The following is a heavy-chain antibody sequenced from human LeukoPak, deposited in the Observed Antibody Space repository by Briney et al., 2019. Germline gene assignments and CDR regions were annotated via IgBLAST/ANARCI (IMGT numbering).Heavy chain of an antibody. CDR3: ARGPSGSSGYYENPDDY. CDR2: SNAGNGNT. CDR1: GYTFTSYA. V-gene: IGHV1-3*02. D-gene: IGHD3-22*01. Sequence: ASVKVSCKASGYTFTSYAMHWVRQAPGQRLEWMGWSNAGNGNTKYSQEFQGRVTITRDTSASTAYMELSSLRSEDTAVYYCARGPSGSSGYYENPDDYWGQGTLVTVSS. J-gene: IGHJ4*02.